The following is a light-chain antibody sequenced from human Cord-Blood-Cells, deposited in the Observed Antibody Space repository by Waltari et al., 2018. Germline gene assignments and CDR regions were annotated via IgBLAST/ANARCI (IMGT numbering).Light chain of an antibody. V-gene: IGLV3-1*01. J-gene: IGLJ2*01. CDR2: QDS. CDR3: QAWDSSTVV. CDR1: KLGDTD. Sequence: SYELTQPPPVSVPPGQTARITCSGGKLGDTDACWYQQKPGQSPVLVIYQDSKRPSGIPERFSGSNSGNTATLTISGTQAMDEADYYCQAWDSSTVVFGGGTKLTVL.